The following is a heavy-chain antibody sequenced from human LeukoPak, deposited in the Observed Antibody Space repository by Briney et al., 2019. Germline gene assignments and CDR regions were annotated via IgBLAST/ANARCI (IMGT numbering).Heavy chain of an antibody. D-gene: IGHD3-22*01. Sequence: ASVKVSCKASGFTFTSSAMQWVRQARGQRLEWIGWIVVGSGNTNYAQKFQERVNITRDMSTSTAYMELSSLRSEDTAVYYCAAGSGYRSEFDYWGQGTLVTVSS. CDR1: GFTFTSSA. J-gene: IGHJ4*02. CDR3: AAGSGYRSEFDY. V-gene: IGHV1-58*02. CDR2: IVVGSGNT.